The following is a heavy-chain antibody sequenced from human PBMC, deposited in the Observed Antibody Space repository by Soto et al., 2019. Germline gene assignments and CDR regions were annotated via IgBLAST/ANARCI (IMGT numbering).Heavy chain of an antibody. J-gene: IGHJ6*02. V-gene: IGHV1-18*01. CDR1: GYLFSSYG. Sequence: GASVKVCCKASGYLFSSYGISWVRQAPGQGLEWMGWISPNNGNTNYAQKVQGRVTMTTDTSTTTAYMELRSLRSDDTAVYYCARDPNWPPYYYYGMDVWGQGTTVTVSS. CDR2: ISPNNGNT. CDR3: ARDPNWPPYYYYGMDV.